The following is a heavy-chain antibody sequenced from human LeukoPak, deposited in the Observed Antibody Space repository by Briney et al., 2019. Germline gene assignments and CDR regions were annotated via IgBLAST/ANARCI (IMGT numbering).Heavy chain of an antibody. CDR2: ISSSSSYT. CDR1: GFTFSDYY. D-gene: IGHD5-18*01. J-gene: IGHJ3*02. Sequence: PGGSLRLSCAASGFTFSDYYMSWIRQAPGKGLEWVSYISSSSSYTNYADSVKGRFAISRDNAKNSLYLQMNSLRAEDTAVYYCARVGKYSYGHDAFDIWGQGTMVTVSS. CDR3: ARVGKYSYGHDAFDI. V-gene: IGHV3-11*06.